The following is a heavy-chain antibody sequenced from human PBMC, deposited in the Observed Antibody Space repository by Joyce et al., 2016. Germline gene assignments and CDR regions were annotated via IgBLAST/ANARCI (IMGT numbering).Heavy chain of an antibody. J-gene: IGHJ6*02. D-gene: IGHD3-10*01. CDR1: GDSFSDTSYY. CDR3: ATSLPSRVGGFQFFGLDV. CDR2: IYNREAT. Sequence: HLQESGPGLVKPLETLSLTCTISGDSFSDTSYYWSWVRQPPGKGLEWRGFIYNREATHDNPSLGGRLSIAAGAAKKQFALRLTSVTSADTAVYYCATSLPSRVGGFQFFGLDVWGQGTTVIVS. V-gene: IGHV4-61*01.